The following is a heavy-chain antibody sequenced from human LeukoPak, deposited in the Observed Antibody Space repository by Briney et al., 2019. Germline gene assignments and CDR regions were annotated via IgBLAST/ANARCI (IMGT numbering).Heavy chain of an antibody. D-gene: IGHD3/OR15-3a*01. CDR1: GFAFSGYS. CDR3: ARDPRFGLTYTYHYMDV. J-gene: IGHJ6*03. V-gene: IGHV3-21*01. CDR2: ISTTSKYI. Sequence: PGGSLRLSCVASGFAFSGYSMNWVRQAPGQGLEWIASISTTSKYIYYADSVRGRFTISRDNVKNSLLLQMNSLRAEDTAVYFCARDPRFGLTYTYHYMDVWGKGTTVTVS.